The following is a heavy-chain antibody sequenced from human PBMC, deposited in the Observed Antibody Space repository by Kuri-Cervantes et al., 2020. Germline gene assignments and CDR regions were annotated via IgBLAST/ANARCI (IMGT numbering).Heavy chain of an antibody. Sequence: GGSLRLSCAASGFIFDDYAMHWVRQVPGKGLEWVANIKQDGSEKYYVDSVKGRFTISRDNSKNTLYLQMNSLRAEDTAVYYCARDSSGWYEAGDYDYWGQGALVTVSS. D-gene: IGHD6-19*01. CDR1: GFIFDDYA. CDR2: IKQDGSEK. CDR3: ARDSSGWYEAGDYDY. J-gene: IGHJ4*02. V-gene: IGHV3-7*01.